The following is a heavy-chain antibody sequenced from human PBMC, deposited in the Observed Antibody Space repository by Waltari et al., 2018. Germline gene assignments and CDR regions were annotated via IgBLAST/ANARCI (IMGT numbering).Heavy chain of an antibody. CDR3: ARDLGLDYGSGNFYRNWFDP. D-gene: IGHD3-10*01. CDR2: ISTTGTA. Sequence: QVQLQESGPGLVRPSQTLSLTCAVSGGSISSVDYFWRWIRQPAGKGLGGIGRISTTGTANYNPSFNSRVTISVDTSKNQFSLNLRSVTAADTAVYYCARDLGLDYGSGNFYRNWFDPWGQGTLVTVSS. J-gene: IGHJ5*02. V-gene: IGHV4-61*02. CDR1: GGSISSVDYF.